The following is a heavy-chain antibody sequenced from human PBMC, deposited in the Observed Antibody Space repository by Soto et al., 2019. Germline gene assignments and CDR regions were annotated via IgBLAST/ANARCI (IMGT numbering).Heavy chain of an antibody. CDR2: ISYDGSNK. J-gene: IGHJ4*02. D-gene: IGHD6-19*01. CDR1: GFTFSSYA. V-gene: IGHV3-30-3*01. CDR3: AWIAVAGTAIDY. Sequence: SLRLSCAASGFTFSSYAMHWVRQAPGKGLEWVAVISYDGSNKYYADSVKGRFTIYRDNSKNTLYLQMNSLRAEDTAVYYCAWIAVAGTAIDYWGQGTLVTVSS.